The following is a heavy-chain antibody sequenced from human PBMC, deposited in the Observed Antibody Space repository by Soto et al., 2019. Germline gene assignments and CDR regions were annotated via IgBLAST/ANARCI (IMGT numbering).Heavy chain of an antibody. J-gene: IGHJ6*02. CDR1: GFTFSSYG. CDR2: IWYDGSNK. Sequence: QVQLVESGGGVVQPGRSLRLSCAASGFTFSSYGMHWVRQAPGKGLEWVAVIWYDGSNKYYADSVKGRFTISRDNSKNTLYLQRTSLRAEDTAVYYWARDFSVDCRFGMDVWGQGTRSPSP. CDR3: ARDFSVDCRFGMDV. V-gene: IGHV3-33*01. D-gene: IGHD2-21*02.